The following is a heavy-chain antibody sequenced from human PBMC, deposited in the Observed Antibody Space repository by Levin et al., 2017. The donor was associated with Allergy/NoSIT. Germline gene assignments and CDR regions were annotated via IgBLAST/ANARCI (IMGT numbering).Heavy chain of an antibody. CDR3: TKGRTPIVGASATET. D-gene: IGHD1-26*01. CDR2: VNWNGDTI. Sequence: PGGSLRLSCTASGFTFENYAMNWVRQVPGKGLEWVSGVNWNGDTIHYADFVRGRFTVSRDNAKNSLYLHMNSLRPEETAFYYCTKGRTPIVGASATETWGQGTLVTVSS. J-gene: IGHJ5*02. CDR1: GFTFENYA. V-gene: IGHV3-9*01.